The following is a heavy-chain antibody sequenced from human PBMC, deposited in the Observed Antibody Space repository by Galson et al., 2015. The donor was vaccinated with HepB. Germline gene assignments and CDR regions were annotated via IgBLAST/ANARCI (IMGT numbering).Heavy chain of an antibody. J-gene: IGHJ5*02. CDR3: AKAALLWFGELSRWFDP. Sequence: SLRLSCAASAFTVSSYAMSWVRQAPGKGLEWVSAISGSGGSTYYADSMKGRVTISRDNSKNTLYLQMNSLRAEDTAVYYCAKAALLWFGELSRWFDPWGPGTLVTASS. CDR1: AFTVSSYA. D-gene: IGHD3-10*01. CDR2: ISGSGGST. V-gene: IGHV3-23*01.